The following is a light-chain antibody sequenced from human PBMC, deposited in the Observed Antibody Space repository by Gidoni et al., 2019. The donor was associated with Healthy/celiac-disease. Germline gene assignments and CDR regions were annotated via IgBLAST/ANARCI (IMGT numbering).Light chain of an antibody. CDR2: DAS. CDR1: QSVSSY. V-gene: IGKV3-11*01. CDR3: QQRSNWPPLT. Sequence: EIVLTQSPATLSLSPGERATLSCRASQSVSSYLAWYQQKRGQAPRLLIYDASNRATGIPARFSGSGSGTDFTLTISSLEPEDFAVYYCQQRSNWPPLTFGPGTKVDIK. J-gene: IGKJ3*01.